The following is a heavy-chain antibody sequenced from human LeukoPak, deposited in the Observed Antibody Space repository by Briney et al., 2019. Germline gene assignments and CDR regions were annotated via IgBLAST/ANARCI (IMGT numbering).Heavy chain of an antibody. V-gene: IGHV4-38-2*02. D-gene: IGHD6-6*01. Sequence: PSETLSLTCTVSGYSISSGYYWGWIRQPPGKGLEWIGSTYHSGSTYYNPSLKSRVPISVDTSKNQSSLKLSSVTAANTAVYYCARPSSSRYYYMDVWGKGTTVTVSS. CDR2: TYHSGST. J-gene: IGHJ6*03. CDR3: ARPSSSRYYYMDV. CDR1: GYSISSGYY.